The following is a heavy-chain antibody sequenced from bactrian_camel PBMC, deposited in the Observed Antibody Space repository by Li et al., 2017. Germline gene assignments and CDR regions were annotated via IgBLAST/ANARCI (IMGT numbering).Heavy chain of an antibody. Sequence: LVESGGGSVEAGGSLTLSCEISGYTMIRYCMGWFRQAPGKEREGVATIDTDGSTRYADSVKGRFTLSKDNAKSTLYLQTNSLKPEDSAMYYCAARGPYCYTKLSVRDFTYWGQGTQVTVS. D-gene: IGHD2*01. J-gene: IGHJ6*01. V-gene: IGHV3S57*01. CDR2: IDTDGST. CDR3: AARGPYCYTKLSVRDFTY. CDR1: GYTMIRYC.